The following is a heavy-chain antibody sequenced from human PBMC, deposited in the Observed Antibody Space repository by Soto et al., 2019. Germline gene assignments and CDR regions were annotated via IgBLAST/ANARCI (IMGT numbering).Heavy chain of an antibody. V-gene: IGHV5-51*01. J-gene: IGHJ5*02. CDR1: GYSFIDYW. CDR3: ARLPLAAAYSDANT. D-gene: IGHD6-13*01. Sequence: GESLKISCKGSGYSFIDYWIGWVRQVPGKGLEWMGVIYPGDSDTRYSPSFQGHVTISADKSISTAYLQWSSLKASDTAMYYCARLPLAAAYSDANTWGQGTLVTVSS. CDR2: IYPGDSDT.